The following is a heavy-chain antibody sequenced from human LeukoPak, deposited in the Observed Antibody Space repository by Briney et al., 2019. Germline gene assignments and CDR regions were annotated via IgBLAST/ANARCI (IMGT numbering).Heavy chain of an antibody. CDR3: AKDRFYDFWSGYDY. D-gene: IGHD3-3*01. CDR1: GFTFSSFG. Sequence: PGGPLRLSCAASGFTFSSFGMSWVRQAPGRGLEWVSAFSGSGGSTYYADSVKGRFTISRDNSKNTLYLQMNSVRAENTAVYYCAKDRFYDFWSGYDYWGQGTLVTVSS. V-gene: IGHV3-23*01. J-gene: IGHJ4*02. CDR2: FSGSGGST.